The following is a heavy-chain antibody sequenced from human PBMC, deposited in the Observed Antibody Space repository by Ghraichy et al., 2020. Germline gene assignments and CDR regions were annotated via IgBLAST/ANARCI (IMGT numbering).Heavy chain of an antibody. Sequence: TLSLTCTVSGDSITSHFWSWIRQSPGKGLEWIGYIYHTGSRNYNPSLKGRLTMSVDTSKNQFSLKLRSVTAADTAVYYCARDMRRGDNEYYNGMDVWGQGTTVTVS. CDR2: IYHTGSR. D-gene: IGHD3-16*01. J-gene: IGHJ6*02. V-gene: IGHV4-59*11. CDR1: GDSITSHF. CDR3: ARDMRRGDNEYYNGMDV.